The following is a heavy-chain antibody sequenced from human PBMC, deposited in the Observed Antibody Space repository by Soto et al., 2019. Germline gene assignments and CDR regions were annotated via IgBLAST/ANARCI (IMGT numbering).Heavy chain of an antibody. D-gene: IGHD6-13*01. Sequence: GGSLRLSCAASGFTFSSYGMHWVRQAPGKGLEWVAVIWYDGSNKYYADSVKGRFTISRDNSKNTLYLQMNSLRAEDTAVYYCARDRIAAAGRVWDYYYYYGMDVWGQGTTVTVSS. CDR1: GFTFSSYG. V-gene: IGHV3-33*01. CDR2: IWYDGSNK. CDR3: ARDRIAAAGRVWDYYYYYGMDV. J-gene: IGHJ6*02.